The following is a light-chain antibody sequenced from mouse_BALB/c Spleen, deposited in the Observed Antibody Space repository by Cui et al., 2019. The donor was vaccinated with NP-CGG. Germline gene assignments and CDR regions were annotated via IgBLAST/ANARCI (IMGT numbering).Light chain of an antibody. CDR1: TGAVTTSNY. CDR2: GTN. J-gene: IGLJ1*01. V-gene: IGLV1*01. CDR3: ALWYSNHWV. Sequence: QAVLTQESVLTTSPGETVTLTCRSSTGAVTTSNYANWVQEKPDHLFTGLIGGTNNRAPGVPARFSGSLIGDKAALTITGAQTEDEAIYFCALWYSNHWVFGGGTKLTV.